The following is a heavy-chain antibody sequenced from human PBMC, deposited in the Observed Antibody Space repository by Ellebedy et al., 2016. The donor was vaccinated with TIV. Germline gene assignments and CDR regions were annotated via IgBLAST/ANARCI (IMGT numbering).Heavy chain of an antibody. CDR3: ARGRTEYGSGREDNDAFDI. CDR2: VLHSGNT. V-gene: IGHV4-34*01. CDR1: GASFNGYY. J-gene: IGHJ3*02. D-gene: IGHD2-15*01. Sequence: SETLSLXXGVSGASFNGYYWSWIRQPPGKGLEWIGEVLHSGNTNYNPSLKSRVTISVDKSRKQLSLKVTSVTAADTAVYYCARGRTEYGSGREDNDAFDIWGQGTVVTVSS.